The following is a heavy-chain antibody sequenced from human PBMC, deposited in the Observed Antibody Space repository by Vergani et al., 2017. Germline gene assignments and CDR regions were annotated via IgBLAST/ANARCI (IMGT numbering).Heavy chain of an antibody. J-gene: IGHJ6*02. V-gene: IGHV1-2*02. Sequence: QVQLVQSGAEVKKPGASVKVSCKASGYTFTGYYMHWVRPAPGQGLEWMGWINPNSGGTNYAQKFQGRVTMTRDTSISTAYMELSRLRSDDTAVYYCARIGGVGYCSSTSCPLPHYGMDVWGQGTTVTVSS. CDR3: ARIGGVGYCSSTSCPLPHYGMDV. CDR1: GYTFTGYY. D-gene: IGHD2-2*01. CDR2: INPNSGGT.